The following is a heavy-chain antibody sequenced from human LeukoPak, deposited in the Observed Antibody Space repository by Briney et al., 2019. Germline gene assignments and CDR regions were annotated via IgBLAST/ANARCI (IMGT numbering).Heavy chain of an antibody. J-gene: IGHJ4*02. Sequence: GGSLRLSCAASGFIFDDFSLSWVRQAPGKGLEWASYISGSGTTKYYADSVKGRFTISRDNAKNSLYLQMNSLRVEDTAVYYCAKDEEYSGSYYVDYWGQGTLVTVSS. CDR2: ISGSGTTK. D-gene: IGHD1-26*01. V-gene: IGHV3-11*04. CDR3: AKDEEYSGSYYVDY. CDR1: GFIFDDFS.